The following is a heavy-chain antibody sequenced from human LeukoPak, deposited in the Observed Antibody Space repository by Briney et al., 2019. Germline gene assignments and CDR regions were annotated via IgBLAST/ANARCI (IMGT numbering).Heavy chain of an antibody. J-gene: IGHJ4*02. Sequence: GGSLRLSCAASGFTFCSYSMNWVRQAPGKGLEWVSSISSSSSYIYYADSVKGRFTISRDSAKNSLYLQMNSLRAEDTAVYYCARADYYDSSGYFDYWGQGTLVTVSS. D-gene: IGHD3-22*01. CDR1: GFTFCSYS. CDR2: ISSSSSYI. CDR3: ARADYYDSSGYFDY. V-gene: IGHV3-21*01.